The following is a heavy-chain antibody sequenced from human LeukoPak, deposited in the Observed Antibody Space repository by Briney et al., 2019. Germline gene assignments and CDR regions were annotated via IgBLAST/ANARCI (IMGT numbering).Heavy chain of an antibody. CDR3: ARFRSSVSSGWYLYYYYMDV. V-gene: IGHV3-11*04. CDR2: ISTSGSTI. CDR1: GFTFSDYY. D-gene: IGHD6-19*01. J-gene: IGHJ6*03. Sequence: GGSLRLSCAASGFTFSDYYVSWLRQAPGKGLEWVSYISTSGSTIYYADSVKGRFTISRDNAKNSLYLQMNSLRAEDTAVYYCARFRSSVSSGWYLYYYYMDVWGKGTTVTVSS.